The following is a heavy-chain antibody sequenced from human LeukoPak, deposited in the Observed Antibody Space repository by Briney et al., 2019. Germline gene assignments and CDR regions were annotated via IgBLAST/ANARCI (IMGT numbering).Heavy chain of an antibody. CDR3: ANHLTVHCSNSGCYDY. D-gene: IGHD2-2*01. Sequence: TGGSLRFSCAASGFTFSNYGMHWVRQAPGKGLEWVAFLEFDGSKEYSEGSVKGRFTISRDNSRNTLYLQMNGLRPEDTAVYYCANHLTVHCSNSGCYDYWGQGTLVTVSS. CDR2: LEFDGSKE. CDR1: GFTFSNYG. V-gene: IGHV3-30*02. J-gene: IGHJ4*02.